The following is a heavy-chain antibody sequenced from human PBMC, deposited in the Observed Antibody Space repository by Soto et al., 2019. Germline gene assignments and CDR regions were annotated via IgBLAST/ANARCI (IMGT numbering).Heavy chain of an antibody. Sequence: SETLSLTCSVSGGSVSSTNNYWSWIRQTPGKGLEWIGYIYYSGSTNYNPSLKSRVTITLDKSKNQLSLRLTSVTAADTAVYYCARVGRSQSGILFPIHYFDYWGLGTLVTVSS. D-gene: IGHD2-15*01. V-gene: IGHV4-61*01. CDR1: GGSVSSTNNY. CDR3: ARVGRSQSGILFPIHYFDY. J-gene: IGHJ4*02. CDR2: IYYSGST.